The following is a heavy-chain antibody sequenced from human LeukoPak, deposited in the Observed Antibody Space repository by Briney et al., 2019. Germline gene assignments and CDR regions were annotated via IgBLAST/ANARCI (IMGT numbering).Heavy chain of an antibody. J-gene: IGHJ5*02. CDR1: GGSFSGYY. D-gene: IGHD2-15*01. V-gene: IGHV4-34*01. Sequence: SETLSLTCAVYGGSFSGYYWSWIRQPPGKGLEWIGEINHSGSTNYNPSLKSRVTISVDTSKNQFSLKLSSVTAADTAVYYCAGRDGYCSGGSCHNWFDPWGQGTLVTVSS. CDR3: AGRDGYCSGGSCHNWFDP. CDR2: INHSGST.